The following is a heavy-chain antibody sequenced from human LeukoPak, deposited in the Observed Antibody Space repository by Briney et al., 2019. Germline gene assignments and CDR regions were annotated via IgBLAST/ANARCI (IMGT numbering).Heavy chain of an antibody. CDR1: GGTFSSYA. CDR3: ARGKNDFWSGYYYDAFDI. V-gene: IGHV1-69*13. D-gene: IGHD3-3*01. CDR2: IIPIFGTA. J-gene: IGHJ3*02. Sequence: SVKVSCKASGGTFSSYAISWVRQAPGQGLEWMGGIIPIFGTANYAQKFQGRVTTTADESTSTAYMELSSLRSEDTAVYYCARGKNDFWSGYYYDAFDIWGQGTMVTVSS.